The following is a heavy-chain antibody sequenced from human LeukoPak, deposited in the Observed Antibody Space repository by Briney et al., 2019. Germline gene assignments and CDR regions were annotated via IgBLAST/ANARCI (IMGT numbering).Heavy chain of an antibody. V-gene: IGHV4-34*09. J-gene: IGHJ4*02. D-gene: IGHD2-8*01. Sequence: SETLSLTCAVYGGSFSGYYWSWIRQHPGKGLEWIGHIFYSGSTYYNPSLKSRLTISVDTSKNQFSLRLSSVTAADTAVYYCARGPDIVLMVYAVYDYWGQGTLVTVSS. CDR1: GGSFSGYY. CDR2: IFYSGST. CDR3: ARGPDIVLMVYAVYDY.